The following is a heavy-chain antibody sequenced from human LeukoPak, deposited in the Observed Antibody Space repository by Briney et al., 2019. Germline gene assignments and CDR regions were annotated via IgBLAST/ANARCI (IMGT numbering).Heavy chain of an antibody. J-gene: IGHJ5*02. CDR2: ISSTSAYI. CDR3: ARRGPLGWFDP. V-gene: IGHV3-21*01. D-gene: IGHD7-27*01. CDR1: GFALKSYS. Sequence: GGSLRLSCGGSGFALKSYSLTWVRQAPGKGLEWVSSISSTSAYIHYADSVKGRFTISRDNVDNVVYLEMNGLRAEDTATYYCARRGPLGWFDPWGQGTLVTVSS.